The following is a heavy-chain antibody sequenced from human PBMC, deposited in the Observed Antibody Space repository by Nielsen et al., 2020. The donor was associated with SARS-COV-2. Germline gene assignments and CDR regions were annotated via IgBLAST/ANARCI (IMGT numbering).Heavy chain of an antibody. Sequence: GGSLRLSCAASGFTFSSLWMSWVRQVPGKGLEWVADINPDGSEKFYVDSVKGRFTISRDNAKNSMSLQMNSLRVEDTAVYYCARAGRVAGTFDYWGQGTLVTVSS. CDR2: INPDGSEK. CDR1: GFTFSSLW. D-gene: IGHD6-19*01. J-gene: IGHJ4*02. CDR3: ARAGRVAGTFDY. V-gene: IGHV3-7*01.